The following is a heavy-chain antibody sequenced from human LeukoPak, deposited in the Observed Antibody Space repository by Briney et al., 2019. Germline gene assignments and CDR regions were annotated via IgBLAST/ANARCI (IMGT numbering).Heavy chain of an antibody. CDR1: GYTFTSCD. Sequence: ASVKISCKASGYTFTSCDINWVRQATGQGLEWMGWTNPNSGNTGYAQKFQGRVTMTRNTSISTAYMELSSLRSEDTAVYYCSRGRVGYWGQGTLVTVSS. V-gene: IGHV1-8*01. CDR3: SRGRVGY. CDR2: TNPNSGNT. D-gene: IGHD1-26*01. J-gene: IGHJ4*02.